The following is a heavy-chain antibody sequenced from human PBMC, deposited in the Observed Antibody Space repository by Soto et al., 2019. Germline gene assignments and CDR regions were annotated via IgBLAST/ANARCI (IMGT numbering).Heavy chain of an antibody. CDR1: GYTFTSYG. CDR2: ISAYNGNT. Sequence: ASVKVSCKASGYTFTSYGISWVRQAPGQGLEWMGWISAYNGNTNYAQKLQGRVTMTTDTSTSTAYMELRSLRSDDTAVYYCARDGLLYCTNGVCYHSEYWGQGTLVTVSS. J-gene: IGHJ4*02. CDR3: ARDGLLYCTNGVCYHSEY. D-gene: IGHD2-8*01. V-gene: IGHV1-18*01.